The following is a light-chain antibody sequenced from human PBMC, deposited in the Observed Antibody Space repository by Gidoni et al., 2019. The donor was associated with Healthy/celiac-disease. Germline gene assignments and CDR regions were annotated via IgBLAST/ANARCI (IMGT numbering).Light chain of an antibody. V-gene: IGLV1-44*01. CDR1: SSNIGSNT. Sequence: QSVQTQPPSASGTPGQRVTISCSGSSSNIGSNTVNWYQQLPGTAPKLLIYSNNQRPSGVPDRFSGSKSGTSASLAISGLQSEDEADYYCAAWDDSLVWVFGGGTKLTVL. CDR3: AAWDDSLVWV. J-gene: IGLJ3*02. CDR2: SNN.